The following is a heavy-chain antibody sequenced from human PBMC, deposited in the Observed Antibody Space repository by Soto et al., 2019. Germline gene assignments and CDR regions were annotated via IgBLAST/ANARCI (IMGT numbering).Heavy chain of an antibody. CDR2: TNRDGSSR. J-gene: IGHJ4*02. V-gene: IGHV3-74*01. D-gene: IGHD1-1*01. CDR1: GFTFSNYW. Sequence: EVQLVESGGGLVQPGGSLRLSCAASGFTFSNYWMHWVRQAPGKGLVWVSRTNRDGSSRNYADSVKGRFTISRDNVNNTLYLQRNTLRAEDTAVYYCARGGGATTPRTDLNYWGQGTLVTVSS. CDR3: ARGGGATTPRTDLNY.